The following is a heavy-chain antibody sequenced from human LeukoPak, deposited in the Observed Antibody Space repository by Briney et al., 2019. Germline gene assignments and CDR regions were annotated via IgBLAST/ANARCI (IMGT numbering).Heavy chain of an antibody. D-gene: IGHD5-18*01. CDR1: GFTFSSYW. V-gene: IGHV3-7*01. Sequence: GGSLRLSCAASGFTFSSYWMSWVRQAPGKGLEWVANIKQDGSEKYYVDSVKGRFTISGDNAKNSLYLQMNSLRAEDTAVYYCAREDTAMPFDYWGQGTLVTVSS. CDR2: IKQDGSEK. CDR3: AREDTAMPFDY. J-gene: IGHJ4*02.